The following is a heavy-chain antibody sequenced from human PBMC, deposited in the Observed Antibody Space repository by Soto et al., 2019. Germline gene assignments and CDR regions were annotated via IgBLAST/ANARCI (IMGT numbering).Heavy chain of an antibody. CDR2: ISGSGGST. J-gene: IGHJ6*02. Sequence: VQLVESGGGVVQPGRSLRLSCAASGFTFSSHAMHWVRQAPGKGLEWVSAISGSGGSTYYADSVKGRFTISRDNSKNTLYLQMNSLRAEDTAVYYCAKPIAARPHYGMDVWGQGTTVTVSS. CDR1: GFTFSSHA. D-gene: IGHD6-6*01. CDR3: AKPIAARPHYGMDV. V-gene: IGHV3-23*04.